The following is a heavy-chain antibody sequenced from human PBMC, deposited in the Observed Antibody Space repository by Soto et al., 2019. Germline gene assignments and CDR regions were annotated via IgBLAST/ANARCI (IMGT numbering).Heavy chain of an antibody. CDR2: MNPNSGNT. D-gene: IGHD6-19*01. J-gene: IGHJ6*02. CDR3: ARAYSSGWKPKDGMDV. CDR1: GYTFTSYD. V-gene: IGHV1-8*01. Sequence: ASVKVSCKASGYTFTSYDINWVRQATGQGLEWMGWMNPNSGNTGYAQKFQGRVTMTRNTSISTAYLQWSILKASDTAMYHCARAYSSGWKPKDGMDVWGQGTTVTVS.